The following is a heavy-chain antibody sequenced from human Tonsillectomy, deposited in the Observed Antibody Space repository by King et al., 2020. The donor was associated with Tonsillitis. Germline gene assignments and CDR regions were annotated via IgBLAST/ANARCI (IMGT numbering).Heavy chain of an antibody. CDR2: IWADGTEK. CDR3: ARPARDCSGDACYTPFSFHF. CDR1: GFTFSRYA. D-gene: IGHD2-15*01. J-gene: IGHJ4*02. Sequence: VQLVESGGGVVQPQRSLRLSCAASGFTFSRYAMHWVRRAPGGGLEWVATIWADGTEKYYADSMKGRFSISRDNFKSTVSLQINSMRAEDTAVYYCARPARDCSGDACYTPFSFHFWGQGTLVTVSS. V-gene: IGHV3-33*01.